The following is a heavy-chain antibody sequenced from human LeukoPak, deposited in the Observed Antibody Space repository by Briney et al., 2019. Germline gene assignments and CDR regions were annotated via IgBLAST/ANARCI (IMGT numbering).Heavy chain of an antibody. CDR1: GGSISSYY. CDR2: IYYSGST. Sequence: SETLSLTCTVPGGSISSYYWSWIRQPPGKGLEWIGYIYYSGSTNYNPSLKSRVTISVDTSKNQFSLKLSSVTAADTAVYYCAGHALDYGDYVGRIDYWGQGTLVTVSS. D-gene: IGHD4-17*01. V-gene: IGHV4-59*01. J-gene: IGHJ4*02. CDR3: AGHALDYGDYVGRIDY.